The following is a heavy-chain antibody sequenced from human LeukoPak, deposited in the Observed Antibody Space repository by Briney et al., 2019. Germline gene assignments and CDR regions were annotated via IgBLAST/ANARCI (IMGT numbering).Heavy chain of an antibody. CDR2: ISGSGGST. J-gene: IGHJ4*02. D-gene: IGHD6-19*01. Sequence: GGSLRLSCAASGFTFSSYAMSWVRQAPGKGLEWVSAISGSGGSTYYADSVKGRFTIPRDNSKNTLYLQMNSLRAEDTAVYYCAKDGGWGIAVAGMAFDCWGQGTLVTVSS. CDR1: GFTFSSYA. V-gene: IGHV3-23*01. CDR3: AKDGGWGIAVAGMAFDC.